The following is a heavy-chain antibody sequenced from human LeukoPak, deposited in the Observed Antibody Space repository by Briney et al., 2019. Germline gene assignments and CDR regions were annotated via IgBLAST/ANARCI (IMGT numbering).Heavy chain of an antibody. CDR3: AKDSSNWGFDY. D-gene: IGHD6-13*01. J-gene: IGHJ4*02. CDR1: GFTFSSYG. Sequence: PGGSLRLSCAASGFTFSSYGMHWVRQAPGQGLEWVTFIPYDGSNKYYADSVKGRFTISRDNSKNTLYLQMNSLRAEDTAVYYCAKDSSNWGFDYWGQGTLVTVSS. V-gene: IGHV3-30*02. CDR2: IPYDGSNK.